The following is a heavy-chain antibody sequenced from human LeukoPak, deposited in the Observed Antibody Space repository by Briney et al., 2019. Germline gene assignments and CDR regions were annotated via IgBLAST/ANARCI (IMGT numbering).Heavy chain of an antibody. CDR2: IKQDGSEK. J-gene: IGHJ4*02. Sequence: GGSLRLSCAASGFTFSSYWMSWVRQAPGKGLEWVANIKQDGSEKYYVDSVKGRFTISRDNAKNSLYLQMNSLRAEDTAVYYCASPRTMVRGVSPSWGQGTLVTVSS. V-gene: IGHV3-7*01. CDR3: ASPRTMVRGVSPS. CDR1: GFTFSSYW. D-gene: IGHD3-10*01.